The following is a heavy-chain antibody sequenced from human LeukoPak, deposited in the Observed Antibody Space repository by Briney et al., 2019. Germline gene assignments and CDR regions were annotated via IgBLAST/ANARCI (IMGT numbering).Heavy chain of an antibody. CDR2: IYHSGST. J-gene: IGHJ4*02. D-gene: IGHD3-22*01. Sequence: MSSETLSLTCAVSGYSISSGYYWGWIRQAPGKGLEWIGSIYHSGSTYYNPSLKSRVTISIDTSKNQFSLKLNSVTAADTAVYYCATNADYYDSSGHGGNYFDYWGRGTLVTVSS. CDR1: GYSISSGYY. V-gene: IGHV4-38-2*01. CDR3: ATNADYYDSSGHGGNYFDY.